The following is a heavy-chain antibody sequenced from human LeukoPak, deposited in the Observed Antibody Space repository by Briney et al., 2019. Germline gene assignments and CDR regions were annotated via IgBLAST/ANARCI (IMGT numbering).Heavy chain of an antibody. CDR2: ISYDGSYK. V-gene: IGHV3-30*18. Sequence: GGSLRVSCAASGFTFSSYDMHWVRQAPGKGLEWVAVISYDGSYKYSADSVKGRFTISRDNSKNTLYLQMSSLRAEDTAVYYCAKVAAVAQFDYWGQGTLVTVSS. J-gene: IGHJ4*02. CDR1: GFTFSSYD. D-gene: IGHD6-19*01. CDR3: AKVAAVAQFDY.